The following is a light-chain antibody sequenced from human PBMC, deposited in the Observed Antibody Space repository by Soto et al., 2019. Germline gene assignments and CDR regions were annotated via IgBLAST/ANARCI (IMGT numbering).Light chain of an antibody. CDR2: EVT. CDR3: SSFAGGGNPVL. J-gene: IGLJ2*01. CDR1: SSDVGGYNY. Sequence: QSVLTQPPSASGSLGQSVTISCTGTSSDVGGYNYVSWHQQHPGKAPKLMIYEVTKLPSGVPDRFSGSKSGNTASLTVSGLQAEDEADYYCSSFAGGGNPVLFGGGTKLTVL. V-gene: IGLV2-8*01.